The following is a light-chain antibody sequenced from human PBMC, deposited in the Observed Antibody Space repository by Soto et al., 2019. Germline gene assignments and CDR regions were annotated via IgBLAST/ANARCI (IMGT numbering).Light chain of an antibody. J-gene: IGKJ4*01. CDR3: QQYNNWPLT. CDR2: GAS. CDR1: QSVSSN. Sequence: EIVMTQSPATLSVSPGERATLSCRASQSVSSNFAWYQQKPGQAPRLLIYGASTRATGIPARFSGSGSGTEFTFTISSLQSEDFAVYYCQQYNNWPLTFGGGTKVEIK. V-gene: IGKV3-15*01.